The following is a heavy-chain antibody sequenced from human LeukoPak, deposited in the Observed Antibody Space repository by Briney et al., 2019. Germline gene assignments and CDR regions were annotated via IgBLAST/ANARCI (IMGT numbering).Heavy chain of an antibody. D-gene: IGHD1-14*01. Sequence: RGSLRLSCAASGFTFSSYWMSWVRQAPGEGPEWVANIKQDGSEKYYVDSVKGRFTISRDNANNLLYLQMNSLRGEDTAVYYCTRDRSRAEDDWGQGTLVTVSS. V-gene: IGHV3-7*01. CDR3: TRDRSRAEDD. CDR2: IKQDGSEK. CDR1: GFTFSSYW. J-gene: IGHJ4*02.